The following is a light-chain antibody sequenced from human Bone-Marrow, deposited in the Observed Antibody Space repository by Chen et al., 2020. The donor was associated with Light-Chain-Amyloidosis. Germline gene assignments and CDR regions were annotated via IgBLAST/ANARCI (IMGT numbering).Light chain of an antibody. V-gene: IGLV2-23*01. CDR2: DNT. J-gene: IGLJ3*02. CDR3: SSYVGGSTVV. CDR1: INYVGTYDF. Sequence: QSALTQPASVSGSPGQSITISCTGTINYVGTYDFVSWYQEHPGKAPKLIIYDNTKRPSGVSTRFSGSKSGYTASLTISGLQPEDEADYYCSSYVGGSTVVFGGGTYLTVL.